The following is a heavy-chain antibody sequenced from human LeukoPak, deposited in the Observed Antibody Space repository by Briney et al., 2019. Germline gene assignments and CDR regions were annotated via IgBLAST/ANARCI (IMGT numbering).Heavy chain of an antibody. D-gene: IGHD2-2*01. CDR2: INPNSGGT. CDR3: SRDHCTRSSCYEDYYYGMDV. J-gene: IGHJ6*02. Sequence: EASVKVSCKASGYTFTGYYMHWVRQAPGQGLEWMGWINPNSGGTNYAQKFQGRVTMTRDTSISTAYMELSRLRSDDTAVYYCSRDHCTRSSCYEDYYYGMDVWGQGTTVTVSS. V-gene: IGHV1-2*02. CDR1: GYTFTGYY.